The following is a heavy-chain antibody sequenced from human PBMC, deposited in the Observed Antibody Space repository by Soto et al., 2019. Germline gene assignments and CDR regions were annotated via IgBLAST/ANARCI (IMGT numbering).Heavy chain of an antibody. CDR3: ARTGIAAAGTQSGGYYYYGMDV. J-gene: IGHJ6*02. V-gene: IGHV4-30-2*01. D-gene: IGHD6-13*01. CDR1: GGSISSCGYS. CDR2: IYHSGST. Sequence: SETLSLTCAVSGGSISSCGYSWSWIRQPPVKGLEWIGYIYHSGSTYYNPSLKSRVTISVDRSKSQFSLKLSSVTAADTAVYYCARTGIAAAGTQSGGYYYYGMDVWGQGTTVTVSS.